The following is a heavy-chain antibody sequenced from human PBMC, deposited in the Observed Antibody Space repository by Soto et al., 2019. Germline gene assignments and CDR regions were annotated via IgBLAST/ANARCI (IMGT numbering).Heavy chain of an antibody. CDR2: IDPSDSQT. D-gene: IGHD3-22*01. CDR1: GYSFAGSW. Sequence: CKGSGYSFAGSWITWVRQKPGKGLEWMGRIDPSDSQTYYSPSFRGHVTISVTKSITTVFLQWSSLRASDTAMYYCARQIYDSDTGPNFQYYFDSWGQGTPVTVSS. J-gene: IGHJ4*02. V-gene: IGHV5-10-1*01. CDR3: ARQIYDSDTGPNFQYYFDS.